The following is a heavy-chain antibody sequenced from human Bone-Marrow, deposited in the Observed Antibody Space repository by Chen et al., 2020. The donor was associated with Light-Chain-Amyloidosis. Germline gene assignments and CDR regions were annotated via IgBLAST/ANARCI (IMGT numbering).Heavy chain of an antibody. CDR2: IYTDGSV. V-gene: IGHV4-61*02. D-gene: IGHD6-19*01. CDR1: DGSITSGVYY. CDR3: ARLTVAGYLDL. J-gene: IGHJ4*02. Sequence: QVQLQESGPRLVKPSQTLTLTCTVSDGSITSGVYYWSWIRQPAGEGLEWIGRIYTDGSVNYNPSNASLMTRITMSIDTSKRQFSLKLSSMTAADTAIYYCARLTVAGYLDLWGQGALVTVS.